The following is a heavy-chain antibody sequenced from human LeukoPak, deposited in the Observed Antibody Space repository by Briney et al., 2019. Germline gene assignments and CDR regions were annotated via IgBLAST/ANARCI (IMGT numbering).Heavy chain of an antibody. CDR1: GFTFSSYA. Sequence: PGGALTLSCAASGFTFSSYAMSWVRQAPGKGLEGVSAISGSGGSTYYADSVKGRSTISRDNSNNTLYLQMDSLRAEDTAVYYCAKAEVHYYDSSGYQKHCQHWGQGTLVTVSS. CDR2: ISGSGGST. D-gene: IGHD3-22*01. V-gene: IGHV3-23*01. CDR3: AKAEVHYYDSSGYQKHCQH. J-gene: IGHJ1*01.